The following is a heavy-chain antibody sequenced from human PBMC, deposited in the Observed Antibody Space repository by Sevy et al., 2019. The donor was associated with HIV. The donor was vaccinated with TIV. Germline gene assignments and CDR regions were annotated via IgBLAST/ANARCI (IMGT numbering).Heavy chain of an antibody. CDR2: ISYDGSNK. V-gene: IGHV3-30*18. Sequence: GESLKISCAASGFTFSSYGMHWVRQAPGKGLEWVAVISYDGSNKYYADSVKGRFTISRDNSKNTLYLQMNSLRAEDTAVYYCAKGDSSGWYYWGQGTLVTVSS. CDR1: GFTFSSYG. D-gene: IGHD6-19*01. J-gene: IGHJ4*02. CDR3: AKGDSSGWYY.